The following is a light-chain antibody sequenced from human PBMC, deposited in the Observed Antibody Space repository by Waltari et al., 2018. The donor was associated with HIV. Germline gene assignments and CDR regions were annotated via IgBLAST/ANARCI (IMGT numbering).Light chain of an antibody. Sequence: IVMTQSPDSLAVSLGERATVYCKSSHTILDRSSNKNYLAWYQHKPGQPPKLLMYWASTRGSGVPDRFCGSGSGTDFTLTISSLQAEDVAVYYCQQYYYPPHTFGQGTKVEVK. CDR3: QQYYYPPHT. CDR2: WAS. V-gene: IGKV4-1*01. J-gene: IGKJ1*01. CDR1: HTILDRSSNKNY.